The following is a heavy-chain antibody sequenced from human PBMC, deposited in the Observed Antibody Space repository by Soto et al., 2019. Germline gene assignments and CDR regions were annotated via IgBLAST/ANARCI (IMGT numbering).Heavy chain of an antibody. J-gene: IGHJ5*02. CDR2: IWYDGSNK. CDR1: GFTFSSYG. CDR3: ARSDIVVVPAVLSPIQGWFDT. D-gene: IGHD2-2*01. Sequence: GGSLRLSCAASGFTFSSYGMHWVRQAPGKGLEWVAVIWYDGSNKYYADSVKGRFTISRDNSKNTLYLQMNSLRAEDTAVYYCARSDIVVVPAVLSPIQGWFDTWGPG. V-gene: IGHV3-33*01.